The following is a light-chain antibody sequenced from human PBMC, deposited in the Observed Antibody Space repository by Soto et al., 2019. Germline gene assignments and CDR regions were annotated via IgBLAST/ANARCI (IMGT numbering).Light chain of an antibody. CDR3: QRSYSSLFS. Sequence: DIQMTQSPSSLSASVGDRVTITCRASQTIIRYLNWYQQKPGRAPNLLIYAASSLQSGVPSRFSCSGSGTEFTLTISSLQPADFAPYYCQRSYSSLFSCGAGTKVEIK. J-gene: IGKJ3*01. CDR2: AAS. V-gene: IGKV1-39*01. CDR1: QTIIRY.